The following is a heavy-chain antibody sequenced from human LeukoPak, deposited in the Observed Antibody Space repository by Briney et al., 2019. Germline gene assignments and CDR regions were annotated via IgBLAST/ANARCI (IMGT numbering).Heavy chain of an antibody. J-gene: IGHJ5*02. D-gene: IGHD5-24*01. CDR3: ARRRAEGGNNGLYNWFDP. V-gene: IGHV4-59*08. CDR2: ICYSGST. CDR1: GESISRYC. Sequence: NPSETLSLTCTVSGESISRYCWSWIRQPPGEGLDWIASICYSGSTNYNPSLKSRVTISIDTSKNQFSLKVSSVTAADTAVYYCARRRAEGGNNGLYNWFDPWGQGTLVTVS.